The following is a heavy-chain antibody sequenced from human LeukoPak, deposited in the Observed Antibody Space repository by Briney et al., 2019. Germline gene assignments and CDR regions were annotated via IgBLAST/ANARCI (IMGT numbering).Heavy chain of an antibody. V-gene: IGHV3-30-3*01. Sequence: GGSLRLSCAASGFTFSSYAMHWVRQAPGKGLEWVAVISYDGSNKYYADSVKGRFTISRDNSKNTLYLQMNSLRAEDTAVYYCARDEGDGSWGQGTLVTVSS. D-gene: IGHD5-24*01. CDR3: ARDEGDGS. CDR2: ISYDGSNK. J-gene: IGHJ4*02. CDR1: GFTFSSYA.